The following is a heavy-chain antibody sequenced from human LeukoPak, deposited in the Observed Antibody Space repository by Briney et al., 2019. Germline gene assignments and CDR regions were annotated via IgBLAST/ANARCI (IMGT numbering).Heavy chain of an antibody. J-gene: IGHJ4*02. V-gene: IGHV3-48*04. CDR1: GFTLNNYG. CDR2: ISRYSDNI. CDR3: ARDNGNKYYFDY. D-gene: IGHD2-8*01. Sequence: PGGSLRLSCAASGFTLNNYGMNWVRQAPGKGLEWLSYISRYSDNIQYADSVKGRFTMSRDNAKKSLYLQMNSLRAEDTAVYYCARDNGNKYYFDYWGQGTLVTVSS.